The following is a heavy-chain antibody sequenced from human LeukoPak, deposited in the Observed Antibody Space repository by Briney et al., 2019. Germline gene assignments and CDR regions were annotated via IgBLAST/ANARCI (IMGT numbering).Heavy chain of an antibody. Sequence: GGSLRLSCAASGFTVSSNYMSWVRQAPGKGLEWVSVIYSGGSTYYADSVKGRSTISRDNSKNTLYLQMNSLRAEDTAVYYCARGSPYYGMDVWGQGTTVTVSS. CDR3: ARGSPYYGMDV. CDR2: IYSGGST. J-gene: IGHJ6*02. V-gene: IGHV3-53*01. CDR1: GFTVSSNY.